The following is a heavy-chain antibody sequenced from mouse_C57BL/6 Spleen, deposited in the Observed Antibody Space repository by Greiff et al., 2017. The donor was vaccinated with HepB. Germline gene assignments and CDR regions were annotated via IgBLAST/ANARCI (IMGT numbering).Heavy chain of an antibody. CDR2: IYPGDGDT. V-gene: IGHV1-82*01. CDR1: GYAFSSSW. D-gene: IGHD1-2*01. Sequence: VQLQQSGPELVKPGASVKISCKASGYAFSSSWMNWVKQRPGKGLEWIGRIYPGDGDTNYNGKFKGKATLTADKSSSTAYMQLSSLTSEDSAVYFCARDYGLYAMGYWGQGTSVTVSS. J-gene: IGHJ4*01. CDR3: ARDYGLYAMGY.